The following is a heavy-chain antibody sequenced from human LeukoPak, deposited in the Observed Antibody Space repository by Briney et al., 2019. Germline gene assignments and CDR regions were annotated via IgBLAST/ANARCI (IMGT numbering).Heavy chain of an antibody. CDR2: INPNSGGT. CDR3: ARDESGYDFWSGYYFDY. CDR1: GYTFTGYY. J-gene: IGHJ4*02. V-gene: IGHV1-2*02. Sequence: ASVKVSCKASGYTFTGYYMHWVRQAPGQGLEWMGWINPNSGGTNYAQKFQGRVTMTRDTSISTAYMELSRLRSDDTAVYYCARDESGYDFWSGYYFDYWGQGTLVTISS. D-gene: IGHD3-3*01.